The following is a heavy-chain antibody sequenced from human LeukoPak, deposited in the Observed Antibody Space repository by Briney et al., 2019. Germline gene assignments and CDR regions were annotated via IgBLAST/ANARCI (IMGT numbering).Heavy chain of an antibody. CDR1: GGSISSSSYY. V-gene: IGHV4-39*01. J-gene: IGHJ5*02. Sequence: SETLSFTCTVSGGSISSSSYYWGWIRQPPGKGLEWIGSIYYSGSTYYNPSLKSRVTISVDTSKNQFSLKLSSVTAADTAVYYCARQGLVPAAIRHGFDPWGQGTLVTVSS. CDR2: IYYSGST. D-gene: IGHD2-2*02. CDR3: ARQGLVPAAIRHGFDP.